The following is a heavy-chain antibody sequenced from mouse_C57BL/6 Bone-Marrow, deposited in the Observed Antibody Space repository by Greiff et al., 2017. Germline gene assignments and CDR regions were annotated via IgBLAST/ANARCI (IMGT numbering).Heavy chain of an antibody. J-gene: IGHJ2*01. CDR1: GYTFTDYA. Sequence: VQLQSGPELVRPGVSVKISCKGSGYTFTDYAMHWVKQRHAKSLEWIGVISTYYGDASYNQKFKDKATMTVDKSSSTAYMELARLTSEDSAVYYCARWRIYDGSPIDYWGQGTTLTVSS. D-gene: IGHD2-3*01. CDR2: ISTYYGDA. CDR3: ARWRIYDGSPIDY. V-gene: IGHV1-67*01.